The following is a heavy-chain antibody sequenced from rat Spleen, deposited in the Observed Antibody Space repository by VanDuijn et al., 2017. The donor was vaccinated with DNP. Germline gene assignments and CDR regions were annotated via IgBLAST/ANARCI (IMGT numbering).Heavy chain of an antibody. Sequence: EVQLVESGGGLVQPGRSMKLSCAASGFTFSSFPMAWVRQAPTKGLEWVATISTSGGSTYYRDSVKGRFTISRDNAKSTLYLQMNSLRSEDTATYYCTRVHYSAPFDYWGQGVMVTVSS. J-gene: IGHJ2*01. V-gene: IGHV5-46*01. CDR1: GFTFSSFP. D-gene: IGHD1-1*01. CDR2: ISTSGGST. CDR3: TRVHYSAPFDY.